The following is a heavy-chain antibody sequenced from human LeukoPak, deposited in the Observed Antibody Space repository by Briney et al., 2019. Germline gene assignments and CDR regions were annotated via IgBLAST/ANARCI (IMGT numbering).Heavy chain of an antibody. CDR2: IRASGGAT. D-gene: IGHD4-11*01. V-gene: IGHV3-23*01. Sequence: GGSLRLSCAASGFTFKKCDVTWVRQAPGKGLEWVSGIRASGGATYYADSVKGRFTISRDNSKNTLYLQMNSLRAEDTALFYCAKGDYILNYWGQGTLVTVSS. J-gene: IGHJ4*02. CDR3: AKGDYILNY. CDR1: GFTFKKCD.